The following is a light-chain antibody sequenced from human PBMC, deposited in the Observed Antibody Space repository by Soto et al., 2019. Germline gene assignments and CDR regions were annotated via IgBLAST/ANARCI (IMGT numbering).Light chain of an antibody. Sequence: QSVLTQPPSASGAPGQRVTISCTGSSSNIGAGYDVHWYQHLPGTAPKLLIYGDINRPSGVPDRFSGSKSGTSASLAITGLQAEDEADYYCQSYDSSLSGLYVFGTGTKVTVL. V-gene: IGLV1-40*01. J-gene: IGLJ1*01. CDR3: QSYDSSLSGLYV. CDR1: SSNIGAGYD. CDR2: GDI.